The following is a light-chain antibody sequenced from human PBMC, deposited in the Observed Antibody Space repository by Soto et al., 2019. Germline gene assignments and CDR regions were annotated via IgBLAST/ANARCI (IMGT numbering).Light chain of an antibody. Sequence: EILLTQSPGTLSLSPGERATLSCRASQSVNSIYLAWYQQKPGQPPRLLIYGASRRATGIPDRFSGSGSGTDFTLTISRLEPEDFALYYCHQLGSSPRTFGQGTKVESK. CDR3: HQLGSSPRT. CDR1: QSVNSIY. V-gene: IGKV3-20*01. J-gene: IGKJ1*01. CDR2: GAS.